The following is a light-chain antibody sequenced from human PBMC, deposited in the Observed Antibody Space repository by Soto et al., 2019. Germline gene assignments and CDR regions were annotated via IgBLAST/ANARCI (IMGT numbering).Light chain of an antibody. CDR1: QSVSSSY. CDR2: GAS. J-gene: IGKJ1*01. V-gene: IGKV3-20*01. CDR3: QQYGSSPRT. Sequence: EIVLTQSPGTLSLSPGERATLSCRASQSVSSSYLACYQQKPGQAPRLLIYGASSRATGTPDRFSGSGSGTDFTLTISRLEPEDFAVYYCQQYGSSPRTFGQGTKVDI.